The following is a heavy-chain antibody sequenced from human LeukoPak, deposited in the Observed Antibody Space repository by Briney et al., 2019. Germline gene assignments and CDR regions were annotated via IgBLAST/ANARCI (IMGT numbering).Heavy chain of an antibody. CDR1: GFTFSYYG. Sequence: GGSLRLSCAASGFTFSYYGMTWVRQAPGKGLEWVSGISGNGGTTYYADSVKGRFTISRDNSKNTLYLQMNSLRAEDTAVYYCAKAPRITMIVWWGQGTLVTVSS. CDR2: ISGNGGTT. D-gene: IGHD3-22*01. CDR3: AKAPRITMIVW. V-gene: IGHV3-23*01. J-gene: IGHJ4*02.